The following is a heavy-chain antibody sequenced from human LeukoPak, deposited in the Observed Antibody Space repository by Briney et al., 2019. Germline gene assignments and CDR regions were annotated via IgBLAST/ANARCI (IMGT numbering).Heavy chain of an antibody. CDR3: ARDSSHYNWNDVGHDAFDI. CDR1: GGSISSSSYY. CDR2: IYYSGST. V-gene: IGHV4-39*07. D-gene: IGHD1-1*01. J-gene: IGHJ3*02. Sequence: PSETLSLTCTVSGGSISSSSYYWGWIRQPPGKGLEWIGSIYYSGSTYYNPSLKSRVTISVDTSKNQFSLKLSSVTAADTAVYYCARDSSHYNWNDVGHDAFDIWGQGTMVTVSS.